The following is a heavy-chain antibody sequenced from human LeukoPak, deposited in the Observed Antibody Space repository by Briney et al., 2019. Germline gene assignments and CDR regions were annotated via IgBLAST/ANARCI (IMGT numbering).Heavy chain of an antibody. CDR3: ARNNWFDP. Sequence: GGSLRLSCAASGFTFSSNYMSWVRQAPGKGLEGVSVIYSGGSTFYADSVKGRFTISRDNSKNRRYLQMNSLRAEDTAVYYCARNNWFDPWGQGTLVTVSS. CDR1: GFTFSSNY. J-gene: IGHJ5*02. V-gene: IGHV3-53*01. CDR2: IYSGGST.